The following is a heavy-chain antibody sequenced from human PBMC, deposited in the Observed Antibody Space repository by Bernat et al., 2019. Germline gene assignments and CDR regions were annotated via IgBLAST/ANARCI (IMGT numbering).Heavy chain of an antibody. D-gene: IGHD3-22*01. CDR1: GGSISSYY. V-gene: IGHV4-59*01. CDR3: ARDGSYYYDSSGYYHHYYYYGMDV. J-gene: IGHJ6*02. CDR2: IYYSGST. Sequence: QVQLQESGPGLVKPSETLSLTCTVSGGSISSYYWSWIRQPPGKGLEWIGYIYYSGSTNYNPSHKSRVTISVDTSKNQFSLKLSSVTAADTAVYYCARDGSYYYDSSGYYHHYYYYGMDVWGQGTTVTVSS.